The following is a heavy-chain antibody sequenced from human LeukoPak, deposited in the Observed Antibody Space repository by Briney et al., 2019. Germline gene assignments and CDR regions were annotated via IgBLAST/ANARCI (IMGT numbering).Heavy chain of an antibody. V-gene: IGHV4-4*07. CDR3: ARDYPERYYYDSSGYYPSFPHYFDY. CDR2: IDTCGST. Sequence: PSETLSLTCTVSGGSISSYYWSWIRQPAGKGLEWIGRIDTCGSTNYNPSLKSRVTMSVDTSKNQFSLKLSSVTAADTAVYYCARDYPERYYYDSSGYYPSFPHYFDYWGQGTLVTVSS. CDR1: GGSISSYY. J-gene: IGHJ4*02. D-gene: IGHD3-22*01.